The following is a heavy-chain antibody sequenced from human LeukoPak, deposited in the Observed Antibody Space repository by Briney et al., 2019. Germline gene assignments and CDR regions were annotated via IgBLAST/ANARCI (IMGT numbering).Heavy chain of an antibody. CDR2: IYYSGST. CDR1: GGSISSSSYY. V-gene: IGHV4-39*01. CDR3: AREQLVGDYFDY. Sequence: SETLSLTCTVSGGSISSSSYYWGWIRQPPGKGLERIGSIYYSGSTYYNPSLKSRVTISVDTSKNQFSLKLSSVTAADTAVYYCAREQLVGDYFDYWGQGTLVTVSS. J-gene: IGHJ4*02. D-gene: IGHD6-6*01.